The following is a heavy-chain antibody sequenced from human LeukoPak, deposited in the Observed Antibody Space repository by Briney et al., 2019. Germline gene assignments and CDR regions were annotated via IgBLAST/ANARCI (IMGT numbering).Heavy chain of an antibody. J-gene: IGHJ4*02. CDR3: ARDNYYDSSGLGFDY. D-gene: IGHD3-22*01. Sequence: GGSLRLSCAAPGFTFSSHGMHWVRQAPGKGLEWVAVIWYDGSNKYYADSVKGRFTISRDNSKNTLYLQMNSLRAEDTAVYYCARDNYYDSSGLGFDYWGQGTLVTVSS. CDR1: GFTFSSHG. CDR2: IWYDGSNK. V-gene: IGHV3-33*01.